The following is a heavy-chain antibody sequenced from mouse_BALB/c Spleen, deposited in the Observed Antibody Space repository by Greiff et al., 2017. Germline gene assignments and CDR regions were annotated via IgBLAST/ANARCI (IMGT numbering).Heavy chain of an antibody. Sequence: VQLQQSGAELMKPGASVKISCKATGYTFSSYWIEWVKQRPGHGLEWIGEILPGSGSTNYNEKFKGKATFTADTSSNTAYMQLSSLTSEDSAVYYCARGGRTGTSDYWGQGTTLTVSS. CDR3: ARGGRTGTSDY. CDR2: ILPGSGST. CDR1: GYTFSSYW. J-gene: IGHJ2*01. V-gene: IGHV1-9*01. D-gene: IGHD4-1*01.